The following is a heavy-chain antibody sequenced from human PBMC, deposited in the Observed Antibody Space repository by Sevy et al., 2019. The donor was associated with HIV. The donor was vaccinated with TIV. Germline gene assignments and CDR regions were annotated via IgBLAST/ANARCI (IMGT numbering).Heavy chain of an antibody. V-gene: IGHV3-30*04. Sequence: GGSLRLSCAASGFTFSDYSMHWGRQAPGKGLEWVAVISYDGRNNKYNADSVKGRFTISRDNSKNTLYLQMNSLRVEDTAIYYCAKDRGEILHSAFDYWGQGTLVTVSS. J-gene: IGHJ4*02. D-gene: IGHD3-16*01. CDR1: GFTFSDYS. CDR2: ISYDGRNNK. CDR3: AKDRGEILHSAFDY.